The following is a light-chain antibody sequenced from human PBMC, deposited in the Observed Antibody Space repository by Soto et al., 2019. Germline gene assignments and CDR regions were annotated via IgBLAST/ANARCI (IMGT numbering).Light chain of an antibody. CDR3: QQYNSYSST. J-gene: IGKJ1*01. CDR1: QSISSW. Sequence: DIQMTQSPSTLSASVGDRVTITCRASQSISSWLAWYQQKPGKAPKFPIYKASSLESGVPSRFSGSGSGTEFTLSISSLQPDDFATYYCQQYNSYSSTFGQGTKVEIK. CDR2: KAS. V-gene: IGKV1-5*03.